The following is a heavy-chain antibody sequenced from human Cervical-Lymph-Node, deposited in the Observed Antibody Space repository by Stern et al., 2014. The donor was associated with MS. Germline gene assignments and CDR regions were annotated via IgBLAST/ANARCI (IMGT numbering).Heavy chain of an antibody. CDR1: GYTLTNYP. D-gene: IGHD5-18*01. Sequence: VQLVQSGSELKEPVASVKGSCKASGYTLTNYPMNWVRQAPGQGLEWMGWVHTNTGNSTDAQGFTGRFGFALDTSVSKAYLDISSLKAEDTAVYYSARDFVDTAMITRSDYLDSWGQGTLVTVSS. V-gene: IGHV7-4-1*02. CDR2: VHTNTGNS. J-gene: IGHJ4*02. CDR3: ARDFVDTAMITRSDYLDS.